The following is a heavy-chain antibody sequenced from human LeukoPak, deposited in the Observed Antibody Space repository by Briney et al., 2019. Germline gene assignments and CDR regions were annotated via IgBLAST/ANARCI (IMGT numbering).Heavy chain of an antibody. D-gene: IGHD3-10*01. CDR2: IGSSGTTL. Sequence: GGSLRLSCAASGFIFSSHEMNWVRQAPGKGLEWVSYIGSSGTTLYYADSVKGRFTISRDNARNSLYLQMNSLRAEDTATYYCARRFDLWGQGTMVTVSS. V-gene: IGHV3-48*03. CDR1: GFIFSSHE. CDR3: ARRFDL. J-gene: IGHJ3*01.